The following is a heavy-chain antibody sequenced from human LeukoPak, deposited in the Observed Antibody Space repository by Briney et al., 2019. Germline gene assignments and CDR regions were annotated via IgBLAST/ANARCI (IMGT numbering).Heavy chain of an antibody. CDR3: ARGGYYGSGVVG. V-gene: IGHV4-39*07. D-gene: IGHD3-10*01. CDR2: IYYSGST. CDR1: GGSFSGYY. J-gene: IGHJ4*02. Sequence: PSETLSLTCAVSGGSFSGYYWGWIRQPPGKGLEWIGSIYYSGSTYYNPSLKSRVTISVDTSKNQFSLKLSSVTAADTAVYYCARGGYYGSGVVGWGQGTLVTVSS.